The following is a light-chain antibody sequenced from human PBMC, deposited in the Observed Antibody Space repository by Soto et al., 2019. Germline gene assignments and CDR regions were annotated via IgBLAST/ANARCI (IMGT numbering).Light chain of an antibody. CDR1: QSVSSSY. CDR3: QQYGSSLFT. V-gene: IGKV3-20*01. Sequence: EIVLTQSPGTLSLSPGERATLSCRASQSVSSSYLAWYQQKPGQAPRLLIYGASSRATGIPDRFSGSGSGTDFTLTIIRLEPEDFALYYCQQYGSSLFTFGPGTKVDIK. J-gene: IGKJ3*01. CDR2: GAS.